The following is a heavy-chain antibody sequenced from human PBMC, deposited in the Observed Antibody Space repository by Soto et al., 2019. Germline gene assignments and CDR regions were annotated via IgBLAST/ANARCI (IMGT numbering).Heavy chain of an antibody. J-gene: IGHJ4*02. CDR2: IKAKADGGTT. V-gene: IGHV3-15*07. CDR1: GFSFTNTW. CDR3: TTGKAY. Sequence: HLVESGGALVKPGGSLRLSCAASGFSFTNTWMNWVRQAPGKGLEWVGRIKAKADGGTTDYDAPVKGRFTISRDDSKNTVFLQSNKLKNDGTGLFYLTTGKAYWGQGTLVTVSS.